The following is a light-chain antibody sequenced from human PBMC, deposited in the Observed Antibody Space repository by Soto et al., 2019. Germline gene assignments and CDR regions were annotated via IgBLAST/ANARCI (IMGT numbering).Light chain of an antibody. Sequence: EIVLTQSPATLSLSPGERATLSCGASQSVSSSYLAWYQQKPGLAPRLLIYDASSRATGIPDRFSGSGSGTDFTLTISRLEPEDFAVCYCQQYGSSPLLTFGGGTKVEIK. V-gene: IGKV3D-20*01. CDR1: QSVSSSY. J-gene: IGKJ4*01. CDR3: QQYGSSPLLT. CDR2: DAS.